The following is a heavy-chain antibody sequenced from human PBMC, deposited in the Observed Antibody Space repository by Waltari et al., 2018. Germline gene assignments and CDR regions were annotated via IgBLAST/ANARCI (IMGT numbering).Heavy chain of an antibody. Sequence: EVQLVESGGGLVKPGGSLRLSCAASGFTFSSYSMNWVRQAPGKGLGWVSSISSSSSYIYYADSVKGRFTISRDNAKNSLYLQMNSLRAEDTAVYYCARADDSSSWYSPSGYWGQGTLVTVSS. CDR1: GFTFSSYS. CDR2: ISSSSSYI. J-gene: IGHJ4*02. CDR3: ARADDSSSWYSPSGY. D-gene: IGHD6-13*01. V-gene: IGHV3-21*01.